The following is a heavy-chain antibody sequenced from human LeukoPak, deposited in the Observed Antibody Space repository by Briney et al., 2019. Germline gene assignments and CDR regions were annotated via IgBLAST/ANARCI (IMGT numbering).Heavy chain of an antibody. J-gene: IGHJ5*02. CDR3: AKGNRYNWNYGNNWFDP. CDR2: ISGSGGST. D-gene: IGHD1-7*01. CDR1: GFTFSSYA. V-gene: IGHV3-23*01. Sequence: GGSLRLSCAASGFTFSSYAMSWVRQAPGKGLEWVSVISGSGGSTYYADSVKGRFTISRDNSKNTLYLQMNSLRAEDTAVYYCAKGNRYNWNYGNNWFDPWGQGTLVTVSS.